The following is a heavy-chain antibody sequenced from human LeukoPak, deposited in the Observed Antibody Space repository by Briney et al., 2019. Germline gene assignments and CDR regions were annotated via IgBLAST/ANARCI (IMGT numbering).Heavy chain of an antibody. CDR3: ATTRGGGYSYGYSAY. Sequence: GGSLRLSCAASGFTFSDYYMSWIRQAPGKGLEWVSYISSSSSYRNYADSVKGRFTISRDNAKNSLYLQMNGLRAEDTAIYYCATTRGGGYSYGYSAYWGQGTLVTVSS. CDR2: ISSSSSYR. J-gene: IGHJ4*02. D-gene: IGHD5-18*01. CDR1: GFTFSDYY. V-gene: IGHV3-11*06.